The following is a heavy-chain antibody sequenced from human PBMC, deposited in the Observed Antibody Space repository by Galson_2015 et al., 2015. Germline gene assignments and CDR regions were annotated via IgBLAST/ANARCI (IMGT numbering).Heavy chain of an antibody. CDR2: ISGGGGTT. CDR3: ARERRSGYGGNSDF. Sequence: SLRLSCAASGFTFGDYAMSWFRQAPGKGLEWVSTISGGGGTTYYADSMKGRFTIARDNSKNRLFLQINSLRAEDTAVYYCARERRSGYGGNSDFWGQGTLVTVSS. J-gene: IGHJ4*02. V-gene: IGHV3-23*01. CDR1: GFTFGDYA. D-gene: IGHD4-23*01.